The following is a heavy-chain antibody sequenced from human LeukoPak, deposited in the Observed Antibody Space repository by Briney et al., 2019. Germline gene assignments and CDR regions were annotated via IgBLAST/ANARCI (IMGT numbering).Heavy chain of an antibody. CDR3: AKDMAAYYYSSGNIDY. Sequence: GGSLRLSCAASGFTFDDYAMHWVRQAPGKGLEWVSFISWDGGNTYYADSVKGRSTISRDNSKNSLYLQMNSLRAEDTALYYCAKDMAAYYYSSGNIDYWGQGTLVTVSS. J-gene: IGHJ4*02. CDR2: ISWDGGNT. CDR1: GFTFDDYA. V-gene: IGHV3-43D*03. D-gene: IGHD3-10*01.